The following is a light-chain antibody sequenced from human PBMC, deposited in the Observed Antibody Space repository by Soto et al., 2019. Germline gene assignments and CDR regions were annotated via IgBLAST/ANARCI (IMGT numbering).Light chain of an antibody. CDR2: DAS. V-gene: IGKV1-5*01. CDR3: QQYYSSWP. Sequence: DIQMAQSRAKLSASVVYIVSGTFRASQSISGWLAWYQQKPGKAPKLLIYDASSLESGVPSRFSGSGSGTEFTLTISSLQPDDFATYYCQQYYSSWPFGQVTKVDIK. CDR1: QSISGW. J-gene: IGKJ1*01.